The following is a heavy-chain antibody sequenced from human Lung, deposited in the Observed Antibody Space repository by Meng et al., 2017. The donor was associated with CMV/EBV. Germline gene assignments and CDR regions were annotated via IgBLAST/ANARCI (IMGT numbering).Heavy chain of an antibody. Sequence: SETLSLTCTVSGGSISSYYWSWIRQPPGKGLEWIGYIYYSGSTNYNPSLKSRVTISVDTSKNQFSLKLSSVTAADTAVYYCARDGSLGYFDYWGQGTLVTVSS. CDR2: IYYSGST. CDR3: ARDGSLGYFDY. J-gene: IGHJ4*02. V-gene: IGHV4-59*01. CDR1: GGSISSYY. D-gene: IGHD5-12*01.